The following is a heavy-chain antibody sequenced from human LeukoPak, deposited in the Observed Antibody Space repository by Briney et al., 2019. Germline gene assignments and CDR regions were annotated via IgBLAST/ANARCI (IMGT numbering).Heavy chain of an antibody. Sequence: GGSLRLSCAASGFTFSSYGMHWVRQAPGKGLEWVTFIRYDGSNKYYADSVKGRFTISRDNSKNTLYLQMNSLRAEDTAVYYCAKDTSWAFDIWGQGTKVTVSS. CDR1: GFTFSSYG. J-gene: IGHJ3*02. V-gene: IGHV3-30*02. CDR3: AKDTSWAFDI. CDR2: IRYDGSNK.